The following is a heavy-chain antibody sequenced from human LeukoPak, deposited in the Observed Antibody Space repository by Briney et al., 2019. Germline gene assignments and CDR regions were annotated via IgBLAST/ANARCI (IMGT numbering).Heavy chain of an antibody. D-gene: IGHD1-26*01. CDR3: ARGARWENEQLDY. J-gene: IGHJ4*02. CDR1: GYTFTGYY. Sequence: AAVKVSCKASGYTFTGYYMHWVRQAPVQGLEWMGWINPNSGGTNYAQKFQGRVTMTRDTSISTAYMELSRLRSDDTAVYYCARGARWENEQLDYWGQGTLVTVSS. CDR2: INPNSGGT. V-gene: IGHV1-2*02.